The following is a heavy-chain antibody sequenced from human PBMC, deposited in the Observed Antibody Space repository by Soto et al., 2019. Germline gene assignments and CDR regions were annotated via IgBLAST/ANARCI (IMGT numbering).Heavy chain of an antibody. V-gene: IGHV3-30-3*01. D-gene: IGHD1-26*01. Sequence: PGGSLRLSFAASGFTFSSYAMHWVRQAPGKGLEWVAVISYDGSNKYYADSVKGRFTISRDNSKNTLYLQMNSLRAEDTAVYYCARRVGAITYYFDYWGQGTLVTVSS. CDR1: GFTFSSYA. CDR2: ISYDGSNK. CDR3: ARRVGAITYYFDY. J-gene: IGHJ4*02.